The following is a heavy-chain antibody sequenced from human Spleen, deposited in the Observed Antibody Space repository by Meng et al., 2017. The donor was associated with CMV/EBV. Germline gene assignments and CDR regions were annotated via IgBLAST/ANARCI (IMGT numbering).Heavy chain of an antibody. V-gene: IGHV1-2*02. CDR2: IYPNSGGT. D-gene: IGHD7-27*01. CDR1: GYTFTGYY. Sequence: ASVKVSCKASGYTFTGYYFHWVRQAPGQGLEWMGWIYPNSGGTHYAQKFQGRLTVTRDTSISTGYMELSSLGSDDTAVYYCAGDNDWGPDYWGQGTLVTVSS. J-gene: IGHJ4*02. CDR3: AGDNDWGPDY.